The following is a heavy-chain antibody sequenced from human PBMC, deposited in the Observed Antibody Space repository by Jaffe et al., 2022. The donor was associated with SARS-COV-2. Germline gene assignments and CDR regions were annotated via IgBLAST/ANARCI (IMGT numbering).Heavy chain of an antibody. Sequence: QVQLQESGPGLVKPSQTLSLTCTVSGGSISGGSYYWSWIRQHPGKGLEYIGCIFHAGNTYYNPSLKSRLTISIDTSQNQFSLNLRSVTAADTAVYYCARDKRYDFPHFYGMDVWGQGTTVTISS. CDR1: GGSISGGSYY. D-gene: IGHD3-3*01. CDR3: ARDKRYDFPHFYGMDV. CDR2: IFHAGNT. J-gene: IGHJ6*02. V-gene: IGHV4-31*03.